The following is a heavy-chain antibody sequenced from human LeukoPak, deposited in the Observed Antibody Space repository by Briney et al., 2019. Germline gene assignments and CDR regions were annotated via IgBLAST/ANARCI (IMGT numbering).Heavy chain of an antibody. J-gene: IGHJ4*02. V-gene: IGHV1-8*01. D-gene: IGHD3-10*01. Sequence: ASVKVSCKASGYTFTSYDINWVRQATGQGLEWMGWMNPNNGNTGYAQKFQGRVTMTRNTSISTAYMELSSLRSEDTAVYYCARGRRSRHLWSGEGSSYYFDYWGQGTLVTVSS. CDR1: GYTFTSYD. CDR3: ARGRRSRHLWSGEGSSYYFDY. CDR2: MNPNNGNT.